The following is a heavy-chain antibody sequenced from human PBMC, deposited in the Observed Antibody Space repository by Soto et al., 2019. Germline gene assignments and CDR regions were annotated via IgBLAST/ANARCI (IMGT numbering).Heavy chain of an antibody. CDR2: VYYSGST. J-gene: IGHJ6*03. D-gene: IGHD5-18*01. CDR1: DGSISSYY. CDR3: ARQLWLGSYLDV. V-gene: IGHV4-59*01. Sequence: SETLSLTCSVSDGSISSYYWSWIRQPPGKGLEWIGDVYYSGSTNYNPSLKSRVTISVDTSKNQFSLKLSSVTAADTAVYYCARQLWLGSYLDVWGKGTTVTVSS.